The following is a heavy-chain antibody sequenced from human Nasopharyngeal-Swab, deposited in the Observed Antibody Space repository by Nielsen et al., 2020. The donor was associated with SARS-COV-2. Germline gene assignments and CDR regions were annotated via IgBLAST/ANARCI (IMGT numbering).Heavy chain of an antibody. CDR1: GFTFSSYW. D-gene: IGHD3-3*01. Sequence: GESLKISCAASGFTFSSYWMSWVRQAPGKGLERVANIKQDGSEKYYVDSVKGRFTISRDNAKNSLYLQMNSLRAEDTAVYYCARDRNGFIYYYYGMDVWGQGTTVTVSS. CDR3: ARDRNGFIYYYYGMDV. J-gene: IGHJ6*02. CDR2: IKQDGSEK. V-gene: IGHV3-7*01.